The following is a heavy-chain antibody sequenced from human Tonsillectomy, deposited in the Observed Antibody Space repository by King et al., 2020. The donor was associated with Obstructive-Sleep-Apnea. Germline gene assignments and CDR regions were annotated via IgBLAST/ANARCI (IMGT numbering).Heavy chain of an antibody. Sequence: VQLVESGGGLVQPGRSLRLSCTASGFTFGSYVMSWLRQAPGKGLEWLGFIRSKPYGGTIEYAASVKGRFTISSDDSKSIAYLQINSLQTEDTAVYYCTRVGVYYSDYWGQGTLVTVSS. CDR2: IRSKPYGGTI. CDR3: TRVGVYYSDY. CDR1: GFTFGSYV. V-gene: IGHV3-49*03. J-gene: IGHJ4*02.